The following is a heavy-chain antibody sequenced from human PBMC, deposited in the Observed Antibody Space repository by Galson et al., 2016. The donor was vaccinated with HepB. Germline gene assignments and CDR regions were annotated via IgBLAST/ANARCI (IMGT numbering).Heavy chain of an antibody. J-gene: IGHJ4*02. CDR3: VRSTYGDWHSV. CDR2: MNPNSDNT. D-gene: IGHD4-17*01. Sequence: SVKVSCKASGYTFSSYDINWVRQATGQGLEWMGWMNPNSDNTGYAQKFQGRVIMTRDTSISTAYMELSSLRSEDTAVYYCVRSTYGDWHSVWGQGTKVTVSS. V-gene: IGHV1-8*01. CDR1: GYTFSSYD.